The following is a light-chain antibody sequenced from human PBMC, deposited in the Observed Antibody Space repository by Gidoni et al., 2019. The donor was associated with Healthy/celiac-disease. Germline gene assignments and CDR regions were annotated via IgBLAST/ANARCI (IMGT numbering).Light chain of an antibody. Sequence: IVLTQSPGTMSLSPCERATLSCRASQSVSSIYLAWYQQKPGQAPRLLIYGASSRATGIPDRFSGSESGTEFTLTISRLEPEDFEVYYCQQYGSSPPWTFGQGTKVEIK. CDR1: QSVSSIY. CDR2: GAS. CDR3: QQYGSSPPWT. V-gene: IGKV3-20*01. J-gene: IGKJ1*01.